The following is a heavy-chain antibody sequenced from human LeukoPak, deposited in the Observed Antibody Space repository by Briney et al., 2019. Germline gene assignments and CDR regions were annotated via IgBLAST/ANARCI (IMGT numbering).Heavy chain of an antibody. CDR1: GFTFTNPA. D-gene: IGHD4-23*01. CDR3: AKTRGGNPRYYFDY. V-gene: IGHV3-23*01. Sequence: GGSLRLSCAASGFTFTNPAMGWVRQAPGKGREWVSVVSGSGDFIYYGDSVKGRFTISRGNSKNTLYLQMSSLRAEDTALYYCAKTRGGNPRYYFDYWGHGTLVTVSS. J-gene: IGHJ4*01. CDR2: VSGSGDFI.